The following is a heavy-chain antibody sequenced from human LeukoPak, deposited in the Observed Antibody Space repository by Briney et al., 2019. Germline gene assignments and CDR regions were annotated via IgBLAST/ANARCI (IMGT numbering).Heavy chain of an antibody. CDR2: INPNSGGT. V-gene: IGHV1-2*02. CDR1: GYTFTSYY. CDR3: AREVAVAGTSGPFDY. J-gene: IGHJ4*02. Sequence: ASVKVSCKASGYTFTSYYMHWVRQAPGQGLEWMGWINPNSGGTNYAQKFQGRVTMTRDTSISTAYMELSRLRSDDTAVYYCAREVAVAGTSGPFDYWGQGTLVTVSS. D-gene: IGHD6-19*01.